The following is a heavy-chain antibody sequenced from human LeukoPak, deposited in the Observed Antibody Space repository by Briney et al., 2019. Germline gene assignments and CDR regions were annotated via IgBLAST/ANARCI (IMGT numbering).Heavy chain of an antibody. V-gene: IGHV3-30-3*01. CDR3: ARDQNCYGLDV. J-gene: IGHJ6*02. CDR2: TSSDGSDK. CDR1: GFRFSSFA. Sequence: GMSLRLSCAASGFRFSSFALHWVRQAPGKGLEWVAITSSDGSDKYYADSMKGRFTISRDNSKNTLYLQMNTLRAEDTAVYYCARDQNCYGLDVWGQGTTVTVSS.